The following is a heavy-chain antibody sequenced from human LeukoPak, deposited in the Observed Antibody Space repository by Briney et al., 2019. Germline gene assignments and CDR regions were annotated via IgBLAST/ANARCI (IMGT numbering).Heavy chain of an antibody. D-gene: IGHD6-13*01. CDR1: GDSLSRSS. V-gene: IGHV4-4*08. Sequence: SETLSLTCTVSGDSLSRSSWSWIRQSPGGGLEWIGYMFYGGTTNHNPSLKGRVTMSMVTSKDQFSLSLSSVTAADTAVYYCARDGSSTREFDPWGQGTLVTVSS. CDR3: ARDGSSTREFDP. J-gene: IGHJ5*02. CDR2: MFYGGTT.